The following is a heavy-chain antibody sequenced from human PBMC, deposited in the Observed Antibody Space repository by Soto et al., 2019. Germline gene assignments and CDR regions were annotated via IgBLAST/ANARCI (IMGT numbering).Heavy chain of an antibody. CDR2: IYYTGST. J-gene: IGHJ4*02. Sequence: PSETLSLTCTVSGGSVNTAPYHWSWIRQSPRNGLEWIGNIYYTGSTNYNPSFESRVAISLDTSNNQFSLRLTSLTAADTAGSVCSRDHHSYYDTSGYYPYFDFWGQGTLVTVSS. CDR3: SRDHHSYYDTSGYYPYFDF. CDR1: GGSVNTAPYH. D-gene: IGHD3-22*01. V-gene: IGHV4-61*01.